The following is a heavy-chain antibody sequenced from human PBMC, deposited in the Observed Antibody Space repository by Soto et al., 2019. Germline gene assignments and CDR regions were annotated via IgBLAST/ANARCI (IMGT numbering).Heavy chain of an antibody. J-gene: IGHJ5*02. V-gene: IGHV1-18*04. D-gene: IGHD1-26*01. CDR1: GYSFARYG. CDR2: ISGKNGET. Sequence: QVQLVQSGAEVKKPGASVKVSCKASGYSFARYGITWVRKAPGQGPQWMGWISGKNGETKYEQKLQGRVTMTIDTSTSTAYRELRSMRSGDTVVEYCAIWISWSYSDCFDPWGQGTLVSVSS. CDR3: AIWISWSYSDCFDP.